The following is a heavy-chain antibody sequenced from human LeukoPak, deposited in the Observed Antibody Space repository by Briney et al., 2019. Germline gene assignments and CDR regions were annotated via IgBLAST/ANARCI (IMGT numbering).Heavy chain of an antibody. J-gene: IGHJ3*02. CDR2: IYSGGST. CDR1: GFTFSSYA. Sequence: GGSLRLSCAASGFTFSSYAMSWVRQAPGKGLEWVSVIYSGGSTYYADSVKGRFTISRHNSKNTLYLQMNSLRAEDTAVYYCASSRTRDAFDIWGQGTMVTVSS. D-gene: IGHD2-2*01. V-gene: IGHV3-53*04. CDR3: ASSRTRDAFDI.